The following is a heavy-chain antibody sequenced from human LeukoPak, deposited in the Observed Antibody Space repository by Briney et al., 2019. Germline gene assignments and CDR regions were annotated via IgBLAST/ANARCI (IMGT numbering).Heavy chain of an antibody. J-gene: IGHJ4*02. D-gene: IGHD5-18*01. V-gene: IGHV3-21*01. CDR2: ISSSSIYI. CDR1: GFTFSSYS. CDR3: AREGKHNYGYVYGY. Sequence: PGGSLRLSCAASGFTFSSYSMNWVRQAPGKGLEWVSSISSSSIYIYYADSLKGRFTISRDNAKNSLYLQMNSLRAEDTAVYYCAREGKHNYGYVYGYWGQGTLATVSS.